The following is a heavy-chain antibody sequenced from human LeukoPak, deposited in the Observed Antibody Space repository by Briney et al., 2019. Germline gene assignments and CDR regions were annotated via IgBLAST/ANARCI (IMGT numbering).Heavy chain of an antibody. CDR1: GFTFSDYY. CDR2: ISSSSSYT. J-gene: IGHJ4*02. Sequence: GGSLRLSCAASGFTFSDYYMSWIRQAPGKGLEWVSYISSSSSYTNYADSVKGRFSISRDNAKNSLYLQMNSLRAEDTAVYYCASGNGRDCYDSSGYSFDYWGQGTLVTVSS. V-gene: IGHV3-11*03. CDR3: ASGNGRDCYDSSGYSFDY. D-gene: IGHD3-22*01.